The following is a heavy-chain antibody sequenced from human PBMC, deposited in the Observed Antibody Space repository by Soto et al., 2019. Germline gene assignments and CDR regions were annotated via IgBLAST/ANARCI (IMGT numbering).Heavy chain of an antibody. CDR1: GYTFTSYG. V-gene: IGHV1-18*03. Sequence: ASVKVSCKASGYTFTSYGISWVRQAPGQGLEWMGWISAYNGNTNYAQKLQGRVTMTTDTSTSTAYMELRSLRSDDMAVYYCARELRPRGYCSSTSCYDSNWFDPWGQGTLVTVSS. J-gene: IGHJ5*02. CDR3: ARELRPRGYCSSTSCYDSNWFDP. D-gene: IGHD2-2*01. CDR2: ISAYNGNT.